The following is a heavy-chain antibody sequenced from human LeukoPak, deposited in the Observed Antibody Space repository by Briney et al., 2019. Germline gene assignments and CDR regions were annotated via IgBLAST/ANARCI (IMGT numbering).Heavy chain of an antibody. V-gene: IGHV3-30*18. D-gene: IGHD4-17*01. CDR2: ISYDGSNK. Sequence: GGSLRLSCAASGFTFSSYGMHWVRQAPGKGLEWVAVISYDGSNKYYADSVKGRFTISRDNSKNTLYLQMNSLRAEDTAVYYCAKDNDYGISGYWGQGTLVTVSS. CDR3: AKDNDYGISGY. J-gene: IGHJ4*02. CDR1: GFTFSSYG.